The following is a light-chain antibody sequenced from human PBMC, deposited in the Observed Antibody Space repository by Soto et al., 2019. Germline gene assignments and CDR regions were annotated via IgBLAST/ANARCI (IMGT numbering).Light chain of an antibody. V-gene: IGLV1-44*01. J-gene: IGLJ3*02. CDR1: NSNIGSNS. Sequence: QSVLTQPPSASGTPGQRVTISCSGSNSNIGSNSVSWYQQLPGTAPKLLIYSDIHRPSGVPDRFSGSKSGTSASLAISGLQSEDEADYYCAAWDDSLNGRVFGGGTKLTVL. CDR3: AAWDDSLNGRV. CDR2: SDI.